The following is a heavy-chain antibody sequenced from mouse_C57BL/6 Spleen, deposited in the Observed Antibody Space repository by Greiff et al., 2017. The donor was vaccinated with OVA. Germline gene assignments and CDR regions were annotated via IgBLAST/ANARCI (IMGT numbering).Heavy chain of an antibody. CDR3: AREDLSGYYFDY. J-gene: IGHJ2*01. Sequence: EVHLVESGGDLVKPGGSLKLSCAASGFTFSSYAMSWVRQTPEKRLEWVATISDGGSYTYYPDNVKGRFTISRDNAKNNLYLQMSHLKSEDTAMYYCAREDLSGYYFDYWGQGTTLTVSS. V-gene: IGHV5-4*01. CDR2: ISDGGSYT. D-gene: IGHD1-1*01. CDR1: GFTFSSYA.